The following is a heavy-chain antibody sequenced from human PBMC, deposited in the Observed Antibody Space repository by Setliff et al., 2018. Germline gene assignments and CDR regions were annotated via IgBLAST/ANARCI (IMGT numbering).Heavy chain of an antibody. D-gene: IGHD6-13*01. CDR2: LSWRGDNI. V-gene: IGHV3-20*04. Sequence: PGGSLKISCLASGFTFDDYGMSWVRQAPGKGLEWVSGLSWRGDNIGYADSVKGRFTISRDNAKNSLYLQMTSLRAEDTALYYCARGRPLYSSPVDYWGQGTLVTVSS. CDR3: ARGRPLYSSPVDY. CDR1: GFTFDDYG. J-gene: IGHJ4*02.